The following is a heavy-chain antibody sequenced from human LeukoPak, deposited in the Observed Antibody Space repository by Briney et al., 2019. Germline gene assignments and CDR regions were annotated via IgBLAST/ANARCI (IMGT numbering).Heavy chain of an antibody. V-gene: IGHV4-39*07. J-gene: IGHJ4*02. CDR3: ARNAAITGPGWGRPDDY. Sequence: TSETLSLTCTVSGGSISSSSYYWGWIRQPPGKGLEWIGSIYYSGGTYYNPSLKSRVTISVDTSKNQFSLKLSSVTAADTAVYYCARNAAITGPGWGRPDDYWGQGTLVTVSS. CDR1: GGSISSSSYY. D-gene: IGHD6-19*01. CDR2: IYYSGGT.